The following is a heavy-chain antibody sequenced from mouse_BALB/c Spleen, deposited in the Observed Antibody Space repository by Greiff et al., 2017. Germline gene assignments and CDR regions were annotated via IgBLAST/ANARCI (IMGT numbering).Heavy chain of an antibody. D-gene: IGHD1-2*01. CDR3: ARITTATWGYFDV. CDR2: ISNLAYSI. CDR1: GFTFSDYG. Sequence: EVMLVESGGGLVQPGGSLKLSCAASGFTFSDYGMAWVRQAPGKGPEWVAFISNLAYSIYYADTVTGRFTISRENAKNTLYLEMSSLRSEDTAMYYCARITTATWGYFDVWGAGTTVTVSS. J-gene: IGHJ1*01. V-gene: IGHV5-15*02.